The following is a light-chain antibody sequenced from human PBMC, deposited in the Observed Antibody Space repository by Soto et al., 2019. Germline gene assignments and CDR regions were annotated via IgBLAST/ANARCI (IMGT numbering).Light chain of an antibody. V-gene: IGKV3-11*01. CDR1: QSVRSD. J-gene: IGKJ3*01. Sequence: EIVLTQSPATLSLSPGERATLSCRASQSVRSDVAWYQQKPGQAPRLLIYDASNRATGIPARFSGSGSGTDFTLTISSREPEDFAVYYCQQRSNWRVTFGPGTKVDIK. CDR2: DAS. CDR3: QQRSNWRVT.